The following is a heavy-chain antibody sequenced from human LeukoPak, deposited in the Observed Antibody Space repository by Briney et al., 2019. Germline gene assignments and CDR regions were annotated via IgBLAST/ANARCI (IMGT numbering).Heavy chain of an antibody. V-gene: IGHV1-69*13. CDR3: ASYCGGDCLFDY. Sequence: ASVKVSCKASGGTFSSYAISWVRQAPGQELEWMGGIIPIFGTANYAQKFQGRVTITADESTSTAYMELSSLRSEDTAVYYCASYCGGDCLFDYWGQGTLVTVSS. D-gene: IGHD2-21*02. J-gene: IGHJ4*02. CDR1: GGTFSSYA. CDR2: IIPIFGTA.